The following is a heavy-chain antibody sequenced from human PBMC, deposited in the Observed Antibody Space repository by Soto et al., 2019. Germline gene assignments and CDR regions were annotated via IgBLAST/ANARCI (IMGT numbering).Heavy chain of an antibody. CDR3: ARGSDYVWGSYRYWFDP. V-gene: IGHV1-69*14. CDR2: IIPIFGTA. J-gene: IGHJ5*02. CDR1: GGTFSSYA. D-gene: IGHD3-16*02. Sequence: QVQLVQSGAEVKKPGSSVKVSCKASGGTFSSYAISWVRQAPGQGLEWMGGIIPIFGTANYAQKFQGRVTITEDKSTSTAYMELSSLRSEDTAVYYCARGSDYVWGSYRYWFDPWGQGTLVTVSS.